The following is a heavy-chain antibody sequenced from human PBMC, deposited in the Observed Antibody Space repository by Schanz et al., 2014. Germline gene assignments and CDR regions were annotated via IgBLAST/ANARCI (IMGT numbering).Heavy chain of an antibody. CDR2: ISGSSRTI. CDR1: GFTFSSYA. V-gene: IGHV3-48*01. CDR3: ARKMKLGVYGGKGHDSLDI. J-gene: IGHJ3*02. D-gene: IGHD4-17*01. Sequence: EVQLAESGGGLVQPGGSLRLSCAASGFTFSSYAMSWVRQAPGKGLEWVSYISGSSRTIYYADSMKGRFTVSRDNAKNSVFLQMNSLRAEDTAVYYCARKMKLGVYGGKGHDSLDIWGQGTMVTVSS.